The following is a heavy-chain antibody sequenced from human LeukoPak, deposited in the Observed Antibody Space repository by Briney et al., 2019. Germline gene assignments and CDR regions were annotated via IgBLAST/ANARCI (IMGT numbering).Heavy chain of an antibody. D-gene: IGHD3-22*01. J-gene: IGHJ4*02. CDR3: ARLRRNSDRSGYYYYYDY. CDR1: VYTFSSYS. V-gene: IGHV3-21*01. CDR2: ISVGSNYI. Sequence: GGSLRLSCAASVYTFSSYSINWVRQAPGKGLEWVSSISVGSNYIYYADSVRGRFSISRDDARNSLYLQMDSLRGDDTAMYYCARLRRNSDRSGYYYYYDYWGQGTLVTVSS.